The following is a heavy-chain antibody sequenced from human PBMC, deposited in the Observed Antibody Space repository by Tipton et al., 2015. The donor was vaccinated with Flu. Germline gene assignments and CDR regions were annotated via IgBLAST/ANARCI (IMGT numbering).Heavy chain of an antibody. CDR1: AGSMRSGSFY. V-gene: IGHV4-61*02. J-gene: IGHJ4*02. CDR2: VYSSGRT. D-gene: IGHD3-22*01. Sequence: TLSLTCTVSAGSMRSGSFYWSWIRQPAGKGLEWIGRVYSSGRTNYNPSLKSRVTMSIDTSKSQFSLRVTSVTAADTAVYYCAREKIAASHYYDNSGYTNYFDKWGQGTLVTVSS. CDR3: AREKIAASHYYDNSGYTNYFDK.